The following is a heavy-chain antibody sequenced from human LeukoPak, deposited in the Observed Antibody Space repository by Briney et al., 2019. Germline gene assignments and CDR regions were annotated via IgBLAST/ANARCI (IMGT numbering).Heavy chain of an antibody. Sequence: GGSLRLSCAASGFTFSSYGMHWVRQAPGKGLEWVAFIRYDGSNKYYADSVKGRFTISRDNSKNTLYLQMNSLIAGDTAVYYCAKSGYNRFDYWGQETRVTVSS. CDR3: AKSGYNRFDY. D-gene: IGHD5-24*01. CDR2: IRYDGSNK. CDR1: GFTFSSYG. V-gene: IGHV3-30*02. J-gene: IGHJ4*02.